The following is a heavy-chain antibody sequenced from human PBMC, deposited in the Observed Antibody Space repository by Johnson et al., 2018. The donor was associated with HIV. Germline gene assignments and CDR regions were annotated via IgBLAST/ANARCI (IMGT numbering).Heavy chain of an antibody. Sequence: VQLMESGGGLVQPGGSLRLSCAASGFTFSSYAMHWVRQAPGKGLESVSAISSNGGSTYYANSVKGRLTISRDNSKNTLYLQMGSLRAEDMAVYYCARARYSTRNDAFDIWGQGTMVTVSS. V-gene: IGHV3-64*01. D-gene: IGHD6-13*01. CDR1: GFTFSSYA. CDR2: ISSNGGST. J-gene: IGHJ3*02. CDR3: ARARYSTRNDAFDI.